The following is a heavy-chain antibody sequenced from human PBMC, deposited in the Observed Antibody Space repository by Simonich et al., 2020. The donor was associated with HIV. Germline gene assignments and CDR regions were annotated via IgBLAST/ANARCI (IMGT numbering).Heavy chain of an antibody. J-gene: IGHJ4*02. Sequence: QVQLQQWGAGLLKPSETLSLTCAVYGGSFSGYYWSWIRQPPGKGLEWSGEFNHSGSTNSNPSLKSRVTISVDTSKNQFSLKLSSVTAADTAVYYCARGFYQRLYYFDYWGQGTLVTVSS. D-gene: IGHD2-2*01. CDR1: GGSFSGYY. CDR2: FNHSGST. V-gene: IGHV4-34*01. CDR3: ARGFYQRLYYFDY.